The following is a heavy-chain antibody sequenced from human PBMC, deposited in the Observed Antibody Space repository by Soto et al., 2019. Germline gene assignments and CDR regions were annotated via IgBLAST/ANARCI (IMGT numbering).Heavy chain of an antibody. V-gene: IGHV4-59*01. CDR3: ARDVSPTY. Sequence: QVQLQESGPGLVKPSETLSLTCIVSGDSISPYYWTWIRQPPGKGLEWIGHIYYSGSPNYNPSLKSRVTISVYTSKSQFSLKLSSVTAADTAVYYCARDVSPTYWGQGMLVTVSS. CDR2: IYYSGSP. J-gene: IGHJ4*02. CDR1: GDSISPYY.